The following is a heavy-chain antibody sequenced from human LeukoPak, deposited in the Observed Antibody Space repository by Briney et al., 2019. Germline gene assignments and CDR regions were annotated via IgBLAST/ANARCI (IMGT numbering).Heavy chain of an antibody. CDR3: AKISSGWYGGYDY. J-gene: IGHJ4*02. V-gene: IGHV4-34*01. D-gene: IGHD6-19*01. CDR1: GGSFSGYY. Sequence: PSETLSLTCAVYGGSFSGYYWSWIRQPPGKGLEWIGEINHSGSTNYNPSLKSRVAISVDTSKNQFSLKLSSVTAADTAVYYCAKISSGWYGGYDYWGQGTLVTVSS. CDR2: INHSGST.